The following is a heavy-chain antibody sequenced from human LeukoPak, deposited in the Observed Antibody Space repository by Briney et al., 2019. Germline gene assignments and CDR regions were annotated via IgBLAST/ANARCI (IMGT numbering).Heavy chain of an antibody. V-gene: IGHV4-39*01. CDR3: ARMSSSWYGGFDY. Sequence: SETLSLTCTVSGGSISSSSYYWGWIRQPPGKGLEWIGSIYYSGSTYYNPSLKSRVTISVDTSKNQFSLKLSSVTAADTAVYHCARMSSSWYGGFDYWGQGTLVTVSS. J-gene: IGHJ4*02. CDR1: GGSISSSSYY. D-gene: IGHD6-13*01. CDR2: IYYSGST.